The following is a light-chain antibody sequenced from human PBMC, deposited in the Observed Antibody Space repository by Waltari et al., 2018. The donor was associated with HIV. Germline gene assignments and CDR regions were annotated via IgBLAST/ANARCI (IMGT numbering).Light chain of an antibody. Sequence: QSVLTQPPSVSGAPGQRVTISCTGSSSNIGAGYDVHWYQQLPGTAPKLLIYGNNKRPSGVPDRFSGSKSGTSASLAITGLQAADEADYYWQSYDSSLTTWVFGGGTKLTVL. V-gene: IGLV1-40*01. CDR3: QSYDSSLTTWV. J-gene: IGLJ3*02. CDR1: SSNIGAGYD. CDR2: GNN.